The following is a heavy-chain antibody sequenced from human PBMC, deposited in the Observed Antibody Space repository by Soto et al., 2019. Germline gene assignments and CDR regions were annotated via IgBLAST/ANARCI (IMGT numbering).Heavy chain of an antibody. CDR3: ARERSAAGAGWFDP. V-gene: IGHV1-8*01. CDR2: MNPNSGNT. J-gene: IGHJ5*02. Sequence: QVQLVQSGAEVKKPGASVKVSCKASGYTFTSYVFNWVRQATGQGLEWMGWMNPNSGNTDYAQKFKGRVTMTRNTSISTAYMELSSLRSEDTAVYYCARERSAAGAGWFDPWGQGTLVTVSS. CDR1: GYTFTSYV. D-gene: IGHD6-13*01.